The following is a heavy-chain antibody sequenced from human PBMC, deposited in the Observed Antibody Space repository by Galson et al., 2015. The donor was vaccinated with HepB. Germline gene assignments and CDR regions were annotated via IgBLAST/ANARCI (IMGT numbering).Heavy chain of an antibody. J-gene: IGHJ3*02. CDR1: GGTFSNYA. CDR3: AWGGSGKFDAFDI. D-gene: IGHD3-16*01. V-gene: IGHV1-69*10. CDR2: IIPIIGIA. Sequence: SVKVSCKASGGTFSNYAFSWVRQAPGQGLEWMGGIIPIIGIAHYAQKFQGRVTITADKSTSTAYMELSSLRYEDTALYYCAWGGSGKFDAFDIWGQGTMVTVSS.